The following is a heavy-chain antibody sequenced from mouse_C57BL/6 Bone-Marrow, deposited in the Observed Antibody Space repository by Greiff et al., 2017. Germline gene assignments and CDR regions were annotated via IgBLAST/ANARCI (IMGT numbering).Heavy chain of an antibody. V-gene: IGHV5-4*01. CDR1: GFTFSSYA. CDR3: ASLFKKGY. CDR2: ISDGGSYT. J-gene: IGHJ2*01. D-gene: IGHD6-2*01. Sequence: EVQRVESGGGLVKPGGSLKLSCAASGFTFSSYAMSWVHQTPEKRLEWVATISDGGSYTYYPDNVKGRFTISRDNAKNNLYLQMSHLKSEDTAMYYCASLFKKGYWGQGTTLTVSS.